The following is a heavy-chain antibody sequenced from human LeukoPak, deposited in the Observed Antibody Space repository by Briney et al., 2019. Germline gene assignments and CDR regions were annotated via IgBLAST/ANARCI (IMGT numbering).Heavy chain of an antibody. CDR2: FYNGGST. J-gene: IGHJ6*02. V-gene: IGHV4-59*08. Sequence: SETLSLTCTVSGGSIGTYYWSWVRQTPGKGLEWMGYFYNGGSTTYNPSLKGRVTISVNTSRNQLSLKLTSVTAADTAIYYCARHDCSGGSCYYYGMDVWGQGTTVTVSS. CDR3: ARHDCSGGSCYYYGMDV. D-gene: IGHD2-15*01. CDR1: GGSIGTYY.